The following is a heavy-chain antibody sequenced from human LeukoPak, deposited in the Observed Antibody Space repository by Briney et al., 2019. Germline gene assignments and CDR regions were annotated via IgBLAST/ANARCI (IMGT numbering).Heavy chain of an antibody. J-gene: IGHJ4*02. CDR3: ARGDYYYESRGYYYFDY. D-gene: IGHD3-22*01. CDR1: GFTFSSYE. CDR2: ISSSGSTI. V-gene: IGHV3-48*03. Sequence: GGSLRLSCAASGFTFSSYEMNWVRQAPGKGLEWISYISSSGSTIYYADSVKGRFTISRDNAKNSLCLQMNSLRAEDTAVYYCARGDYYYESRGYYYFDYWGQGTLVTVSS.